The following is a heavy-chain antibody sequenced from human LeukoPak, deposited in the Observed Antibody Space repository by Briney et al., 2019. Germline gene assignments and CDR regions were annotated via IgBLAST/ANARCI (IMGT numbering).Heavy chain of an antibody. J-gene: IGHJ4*02. CDR2: ISSSSYI. CDR3: ARDLYGDYSFDY. Sequence: GGSLRLSCAASGFTFTSYSMNWVRQAPGKGLEWVSSISSSSYIYYADSVRGRFTISRDNAKNSLYLQMNSLRAEDTAIYYCARDLYGDYSFDYWGQGTLVTVSS. V-gene: IGHV3-21*01. CDR1: GFTFTSYS. D-gene: IGHD4-17*01.